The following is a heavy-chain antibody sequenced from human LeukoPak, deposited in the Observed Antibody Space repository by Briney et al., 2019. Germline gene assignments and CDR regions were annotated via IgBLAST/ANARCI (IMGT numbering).Heavy chain of an antibody. J-gene: IGHJ5*02. D-gene: IGHD5-18*01. V-gene: IGHV4-59*08. CDR3: ARHVGYGNNWFDP. CDR1: GGSVSSYY. CDR2: LSHSGSS. Sequence: SETLSLTCTVSGGSVSSYYWSWIRRPPGRGLEWIAYLSHSGSSDSNPSLTSRVTTLVDTSKNQFSLKLRSLTAADTAVYYCARHVGYGNNWFDPWGQGTLVTVSS.